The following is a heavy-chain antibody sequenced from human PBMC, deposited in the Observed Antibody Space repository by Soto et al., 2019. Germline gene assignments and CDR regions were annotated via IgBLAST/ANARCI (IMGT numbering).Heavy chain of an antibody. J-gene: IGHJ4*02. Sequence: GSLRLSCASSGFTVSSNYMSWVRQAPGKGLEWVSVIYSGGSTYYADSVKGRFTISRDNSKNTLYLQMNSLRAEDTAVYYCASGKATMVRGVIIPEDYWGQGTLVTVSS. D-gene: IGHD3-10*01. V-gene: IGHV3-66*01. CDR3: ASGKATMVRGVIIPEDY. CDR2: IYSGGST. CDR1: GFTVSSNY.